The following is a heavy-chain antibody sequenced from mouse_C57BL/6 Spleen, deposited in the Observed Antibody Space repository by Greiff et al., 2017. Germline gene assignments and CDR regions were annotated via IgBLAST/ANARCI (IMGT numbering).Heavy chain of an antibody. V-gene: IGHV3-6*01. J-gene: IGHJ4*01. D-gene: IGHD2-1*01. Sequence: ESGPGLVKPSQSLSLTCSVTGYSITSGYYWNWIRQFPGNKLEWMGYISYDGSNNYNPSLKSRISSTRDTSKNQFFLKLKSGTTEDTATYYCARNYGNYIYAMDYWGQGTSVTVSS. CDR3: ARNYGNYIYAMDY. CDR1: GYSITSGYY. CDR2: ISYDGSN.